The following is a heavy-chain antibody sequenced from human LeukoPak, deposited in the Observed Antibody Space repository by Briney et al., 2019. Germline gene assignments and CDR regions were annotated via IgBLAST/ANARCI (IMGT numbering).Heavy chain of an antibody. J-gene: IGHJ4*02. Sequence: GGSLRLSCAASGFTFKNYAMYWVRQAPGKGLESVSATIESGESTYYTDSVKGRFTISRDNSKNTLYLQMNSLRAEDTAFYYCAKGSAQYYFDSWGQGTLVTVSS. V-gene: IGHV3-23*01. D-gene: IGHD3-10*01. CDR1: GFTFKNYA. CDR2: TIESGEST. CDR3: AKGSAQYYFDS.